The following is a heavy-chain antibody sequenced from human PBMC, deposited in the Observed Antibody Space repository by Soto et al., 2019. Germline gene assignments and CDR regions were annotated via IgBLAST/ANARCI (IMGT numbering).Heavy chain of an antibody. CDR1: GFSVISNY. V-gene: IGHV3-53*01. Sequence: GGSLRLSCAISGFSVISNYLSWVRQAPGKGLEWVSVHYSGGSTYYADSVQGRFTISRDKSNNTLYLQMRRVRAEDTAVYFCARHRHPRGTVGATSPLDPWGQGTQVTVSS. D-gene: IGHD1-26*01. CDR3: ARHRHPRGTVGATSPLDP. CDR2: HYSGGST. J-gene: IGHJ5*02.